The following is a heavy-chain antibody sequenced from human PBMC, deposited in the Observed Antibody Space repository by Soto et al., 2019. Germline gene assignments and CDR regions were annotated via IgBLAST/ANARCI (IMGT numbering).Heavy chain of an antibody. V-gene: IGHV1-8*01. Sequence: GASVKVSCKASGYTFTSYDINWVRQATGQGLEWMGWMNPNSGNTGYAQKFQGRVTMTRNTSISTAYMELSSLRSEDTAVYYCARGLFDYGDYVANFDYWGQGTLVTVSS. CDR3: ARGLFDYGDYVANFDY. D-gene: IGHD4-17*01. CDR2: MNPNSGNT. J-gene: IGHJ4*02. CDR1: GYTFTSYD.